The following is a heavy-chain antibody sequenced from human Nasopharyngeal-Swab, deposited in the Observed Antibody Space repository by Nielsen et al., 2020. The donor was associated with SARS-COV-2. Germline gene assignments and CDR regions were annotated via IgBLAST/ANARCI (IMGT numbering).Heavy chain of an antibody. CDR3: ARLTAMVNRGDYYYGMDV. CDR2: INPSGGST. Sequence: ASVKVSCRASGYTFTSYYMHWVRQAPGQGLEWMGIINPSGGSTSYAQKFQGRVTMTRETSTSTVYMELSSLRSEDTAVYYCARLTAMVNRGDYYYGMDVWGQGTTVTVSS. V-gene: IGHV1-46*01. CDR1: GYTFTSYY. D-gene: IGHD5-18*01. J-gene: IGHJ6*02.